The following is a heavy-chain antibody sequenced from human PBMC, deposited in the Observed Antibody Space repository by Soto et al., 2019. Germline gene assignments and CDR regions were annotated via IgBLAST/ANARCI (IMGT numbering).Heavy chain of an antibody. J-gene: IGHJ6*02. D-gene: IGHD5-12*01. V-gene: IGHV1-46*03. CDR3: ARDYGDGYNYYYYYYGMDV. CDR1: GYTFTSYY. CDR2: INPSGGST. Sequence: ASVKVSCKASGYTFTSYYMHWVRQAPGQGLEWMGIINPSGGSTSYAQKFQGRVTMTRDTSTSTVYMELSSLRSEDTAVYYCARDYGDGYNYYYYYYGMDVWGQGTTVTVSS.